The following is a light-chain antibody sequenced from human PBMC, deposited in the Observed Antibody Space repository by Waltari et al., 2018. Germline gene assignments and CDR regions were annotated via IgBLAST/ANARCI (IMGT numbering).Light chain of an antibody. J-gene: IGKJ3*01. CDR2: DAS. CDR1: QDISNS. V-gene: IGKV1-33*01. Sequence: DIQMTQSPSSLPASVGDRVPITCQASQDISNSLNWYQQKPGKAPKLLIYDASNLERGVPSRFSGSGSGTDFTFTINSLQPEDFATYYCQHYDNLLFTFGPGTKVDFK. CDR3: QHYDNLLFT.